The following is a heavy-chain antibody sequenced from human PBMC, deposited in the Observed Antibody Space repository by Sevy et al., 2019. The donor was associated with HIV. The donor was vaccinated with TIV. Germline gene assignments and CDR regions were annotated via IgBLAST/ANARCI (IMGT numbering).Heavy chain of an antibody. J-gene: IGHJ3*02. CDR3: ARWATNHYDGSAIKHAFDI. CDR2: ISGSSATI. Sequence: GGSLRLSCAASDFTFSIYSMSWVRQAPGKGLEWLSYISGSSATIYYADSVKGRFTVSRDNANKFLYLQMNSLRAEDTAVYYCARWATNHYDGSAIKHAFDIWGPGTMVTVSS. D-gene: IGHD3-22*01. V-gene: IGHV3-48*01. CDR1: DFTFSIYS.